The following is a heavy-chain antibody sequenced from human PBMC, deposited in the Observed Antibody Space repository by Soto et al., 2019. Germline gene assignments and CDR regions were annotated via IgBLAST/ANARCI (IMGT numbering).Heavy chain of an antibody. D-gene: IGHD4-17*01. V-gene: IGHV4-59*11. CDR3: ARGLPEGYGGNLDS. CDR1: GDFIRSHY. CDR2: IYYNVNT. Sequence: QVHLQESGPGLVKPSETLSLNCTVSGDFIRSHYWTWIRQAPGKGLEWIGSIYYNVNTNYNPSLNSRVTISVNTSNKQFSLKVTSVTTADTAVYYSARGLPEGYGGNLDSWGQGTLVTVSS. J-gene: IGHJ4*02.